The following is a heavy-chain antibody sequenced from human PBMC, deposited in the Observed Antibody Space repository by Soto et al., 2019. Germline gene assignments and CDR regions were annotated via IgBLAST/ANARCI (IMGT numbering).Heavy chain of an antibody. Sequence: EVQLLESGGGLVQPGGSLRLSCAASGFTFSSYAMSWVRQAPGKGLEWVSAISGSGGSTYYADSVKGRFTISRDNSKNTLYLQMNSLRAEDTAVYYCAKRPDWGDYPNYYSDYWGPGTLVTVSS. CDR1: GFTFSSYA. J-gene: IGHJ4*02. D-gene: IGHD4-17*01. CDR3: AKRPDWGDYPNYYSDY. V-gene: IGHV3-23*01. CDR2: ISGSGGST.